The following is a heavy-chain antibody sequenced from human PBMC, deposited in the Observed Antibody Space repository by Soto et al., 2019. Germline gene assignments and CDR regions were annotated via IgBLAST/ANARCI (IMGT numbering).Heavy chain of an antibody. CDR2: IRSKAYGGTT. D-gene: IGHD6-19*01. V-gene: IGHV3-49*03. CDR3: TRDLAVAGTDYYYGMDV. J-gene: IGHJ6*02. Sequence: GGSLRLSCTASGFTFGDYAMSWFRQAPGKGLEWVGFIRSKAYGGTTEYAASVKGRFTISRDDSKSIAYLQMNSLKTEDTAVYYCTRDLAVAGTDYYYGMDVWGQGTTVTVSS. CDR1: GFTFGDYA.